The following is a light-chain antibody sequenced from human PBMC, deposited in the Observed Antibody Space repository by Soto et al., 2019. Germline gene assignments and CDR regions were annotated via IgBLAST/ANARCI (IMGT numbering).Light chain of an antibody. CDR3: RQYNTWPLT. J-gene: IGKJ4*01. V-gene: IGKV3-15*01. CDR2: GAF. CDR1: QSVSSD. Sequence: ERVMTQAPATLSVSPGERATLSCRASQSVSSDLAWYQQKPGQGPRLLIYGAFNRATGVPARFSGSGSGTEFTLTISSLQSEDFAVYYCRQYNTWPLTFGGGTKVEIK.